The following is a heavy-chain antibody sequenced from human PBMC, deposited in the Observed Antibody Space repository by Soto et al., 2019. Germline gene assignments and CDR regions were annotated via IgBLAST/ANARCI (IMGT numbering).Heavy chain of an antibody. Sequence: QVQLVESGGGVVQPGRSLRLSCAASGFTFSSYGMHWVRQAPGKGLEWVAVIWYDGSNKYYADSVKGRFTISRDNSKNTLYLQMNSLRAEDTAVYYCARHPSGSTAGSYYGMDVWGQGTTVTVSS. CDR3: ARHPSGSTAGSYYGMDV. V-gene: IGHV3-33*01. CDR1: GFTFSSYG. J-gene: IGHJ6*02. CDR2: IWYDGSNK. D-gene: IGHD2-2*01.